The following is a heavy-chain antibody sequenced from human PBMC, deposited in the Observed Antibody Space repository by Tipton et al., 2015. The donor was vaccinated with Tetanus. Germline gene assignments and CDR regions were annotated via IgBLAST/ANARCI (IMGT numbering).Heavy chain of an antibody. J-gene: IGHJ5*01. CDR3: ARRGEARANWFDS. V-gene: IGHV3-48*02. CDR2: ISGTGTTV. D-gene: IGHD2-21*01. CDR1: GFTFSSYN. Sequence: SLRLSCAASGFTFSSYNMNWVRQAPGKGLEWVSHISGTGTTVDYADSVKGRFVVSRDNAKNSLYLQMNTLRDDDTAVYYCARRGEARANWFDSWGQGTLVTVSS.